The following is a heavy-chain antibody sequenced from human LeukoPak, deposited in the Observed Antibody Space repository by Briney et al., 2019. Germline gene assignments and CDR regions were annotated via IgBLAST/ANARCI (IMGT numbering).Heavy chain of an antibody. V-gene: IGHV3-74*01. Sequence: GGSLRLSCAAYGFTFSTYCMHWVRHAPGKGLVWVSHINVDGSDATYADSVKGRFTISRDNPKNTLYLHMNSLRAEDTAVYYCERATRIYSSGWYYSFDYWGQGTLVTVSS. CDR3: ERATRIYSSGWYYSFDY. CDR1: GFTFSTYC. J-gene: IGHJ4*02. CDR2: INVDGSDA. D-gene: IGHD6-19*01.